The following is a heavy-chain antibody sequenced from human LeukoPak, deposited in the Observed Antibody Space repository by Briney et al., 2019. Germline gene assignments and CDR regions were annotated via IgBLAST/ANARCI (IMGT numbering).Heavy chain of an antibody. V-gene: IGHV3-23*01. CDR2: ISGSDGST. J-gene: IGHJ6*02. D-gene: IGHD2-15*01. Sequence: GGSLRLSCATSGFTFSNYAMSWVRQPPGKGLEWVSAISGSDGSTYYADSVEGRFTISRDNSKNTLYLQMNSLRAEDTAVYYCVRYGADVWGQGTTVTVSS. CDR3: VRYGADV. CDR1: GFTFSNYA.